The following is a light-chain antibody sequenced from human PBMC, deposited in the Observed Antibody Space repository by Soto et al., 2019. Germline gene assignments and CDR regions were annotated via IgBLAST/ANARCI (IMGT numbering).Light chain of an antibody. J-gene: IGKJ5*01. V-gene: IGKV3-15*01. CDR1: QSVSNN. CDR3: EQYNNWLPIT. CDR2: YAS. Sequence: EILMTQSPATLSVSPGERATLSCRASQSVSNNLAWYQQKPGQAPRLLIYYASTRATGIPARFSGSGSGTEFTLTISSPQSEDFALYFCEQYNNWLPITFGQGTRLEIK.